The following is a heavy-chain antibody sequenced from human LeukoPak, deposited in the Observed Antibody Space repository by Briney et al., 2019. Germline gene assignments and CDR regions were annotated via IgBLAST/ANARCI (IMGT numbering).Heavy chain of an antibody. J-gene: IGHJ4*02. D-gene: IGHD5-24*01. V-gene: IGHV3-74*01. CDR3: ARDGVRDGLYFDR. Sequence: PGGSLRLSCAASGLTCSSYWMHWVRQAPGKGLVWVSRINSDGSSTSYADSVKGRFTISRDNAKNTLYLQMNSLRDEDTAVYSCARDGVRDGLYFDRWGQGTLVTVSS. CDR2: INSDGSST. CDR1: GLTCSSYW.